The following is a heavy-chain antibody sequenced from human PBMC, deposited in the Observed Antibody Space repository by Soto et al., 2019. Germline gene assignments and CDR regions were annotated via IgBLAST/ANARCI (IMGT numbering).Heavy chain of an antibody. CDR1: GFTFSNYW. D-gene: IGHD3-3*01. V-gene: IGHV3-7*03. J-gene: IGHJ6*02. CDR3: ARGDYDFWSASRYYYYGMDV. Sequence: EVHLVESGGGLVQPGGSLRLSCAASGFTFSNYWMSWVRQAPGKGLEWVANIKQDGSEKYYVDSVKGRFTISRDNAKNSLYLQMNSLRAEDTAVYYCARGDYDFWSASRYYYYGMDVWGQGTTVTVSS. CDR2: IKQDGSEK.